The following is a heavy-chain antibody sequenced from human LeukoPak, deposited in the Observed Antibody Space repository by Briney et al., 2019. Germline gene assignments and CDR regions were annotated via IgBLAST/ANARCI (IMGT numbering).Heavy chain of an antibody. D-gene: IGHD2-2*01. J-gene: IGHJ5*02. CDR3: ARHRSKYQLLLVWFDP. CDR1: GGSFSGYY. V-gene: IGHV4-34*01. CDR2: INHSGST. Sequence: PSETLSLTCAVYGGSFSGYYWSWIRQPPGKGLEWIGEINHSGSTNYNPSLKSRVTISVDTSKNQFSLKLSSVTAADTAVYYCARHRSKYQLLLVWFDPWGQGTLVTVSS.